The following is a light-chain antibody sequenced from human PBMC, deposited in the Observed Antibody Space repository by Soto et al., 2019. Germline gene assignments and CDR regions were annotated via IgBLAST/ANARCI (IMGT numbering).Light chain of an antibody. Sequence: SYELTQPPSVSVSPGQTASITCSGDKLGDKYAFWYQQKPGQSPVLVIYQDSKRPSGIPERFSGSNSGNTATLTISGTQAMDEADYYCQAWDSSTHYVFGTGTKVTVL. CDR3: QAWDSSTHYV. CDR2: QDS. J-gene: IGLJ1*01. CDR1: KLGDKY. V-gene: IGLV3-1*01.